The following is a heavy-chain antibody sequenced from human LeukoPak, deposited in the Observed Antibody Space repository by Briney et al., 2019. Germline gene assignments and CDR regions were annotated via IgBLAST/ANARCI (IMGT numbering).Heavy chain of an antibody. CDR2: ISSSGSTI. V-gene: IGHV3-11*04. J-gene: IGHJ4*02. CDR3: ARAPSYSSPVGDY. D-gene: IGHD6-13*01. CDR1: GFTFSDYY. Sequence: KPGGSLRLSCAASGFTFSDYYMSWIRRAPGKGLEWVSYISSSGSTIYYADSVKGRFTISRDNAKSSLYLQMNSLRAEDTAVYYCARAPSYSSPVGDYWGQGTLVTVSS.